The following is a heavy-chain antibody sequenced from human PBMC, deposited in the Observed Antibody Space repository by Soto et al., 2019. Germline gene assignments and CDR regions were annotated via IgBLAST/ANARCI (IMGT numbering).Heavy chain of an antibody. CDR2: INHSGST. V-gene: IGHV4-34*01. CDR1: GGSFSGYY. D-gene: IGHD3-3*01. Sequence: SETLSLTCAVYGGSFSGYYWSWIRQPPGKGLEWIGEINHSGSTNYNPSLKSRVTISVDTSKNQFSLKLSSVTAADTAVYYCARGSIRRNYDFWSGYYFPQYFDYWGQGTLVTVSS. CDR3: ARGSIRRNYDFWSGYYFPQYFDY. J-gene: IGHJ4*02.